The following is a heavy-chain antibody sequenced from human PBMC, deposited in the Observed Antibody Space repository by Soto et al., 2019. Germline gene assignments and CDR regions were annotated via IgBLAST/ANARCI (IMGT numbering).Heavy chain of an antibody. V-gene: IGHV1-46*01. CDR2: ISPYDGST. CDR3: ARGDGRGSSGFYYYYGMDV. Sequence: QVPLVQSGAEVKKPGASVKVSCKASGFTFTNYFFHWVRQAPRQGLEWMGLISPYDGSTNYVQSLQGRVTMTSDTSTSTVDMERRSLRSEDTAVYYCARGDGRGSSGFYYYYGMDVCAHGTTVTVAS. D-gene: IGHD6-25*01. J-gene: IGHJ6*02. CDR1: GFTFTNYF.